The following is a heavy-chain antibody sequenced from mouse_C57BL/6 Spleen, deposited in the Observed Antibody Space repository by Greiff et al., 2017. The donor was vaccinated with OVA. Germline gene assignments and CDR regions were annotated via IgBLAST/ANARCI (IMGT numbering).Heavy chain of an antibody. CDR3: ARDYYGSSYENYFDY. CDR1: GYTFTSYW. V-gene: IGHV1-72*01. J-gene: IGHJ2*01. Sequence: QVQLKQPGAELVKPGASVKLSCKASGYTFTSYWMHWVKQRPGRGLEWIGRIDPNSGGTKYNEKFKSKATLTVDKPSSTAYMQLSSLTSEDSAVYYCARDYYGSSYENYFDYWGQGTTLTVSS. CDR2: IDPNSGGT. D-gene: IGHD1-1*01.